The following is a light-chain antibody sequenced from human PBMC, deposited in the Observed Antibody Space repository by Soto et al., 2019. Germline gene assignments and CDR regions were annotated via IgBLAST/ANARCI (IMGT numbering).Light chain of an antibody. J-gene: IGKJ1*01. Sequence: DIQMTQFPSALSASVGDRVTITCRASQSVNIWLAWYQQKPGKAPKLLISEASTVETGVPARFSGSGSGTQFTLTISSLQPDDLTTYYCQPYNNFWTFGQVTKVQIK. CDR2: EAS. CDR3: QPYNNFWT. V-gene: IGKV1-5*03. CDR1: QSVNIW.